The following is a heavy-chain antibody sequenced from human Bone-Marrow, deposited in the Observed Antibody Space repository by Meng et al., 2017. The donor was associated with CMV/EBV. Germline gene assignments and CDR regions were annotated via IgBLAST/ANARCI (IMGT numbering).Heavy chain of an antibody. J-gene: IGHJ1*01. Sequence: GESLKISCAASGFPFSSFSMNWVRQAPGKGLEWVSSISSSGSYISYADSVKGRFTISRDNAKNSLYLQMNSLRAEDTAVYYCARADRYCSSTSCYFRHWGQGTLVTVSS. CDR2: ISSSGSYI. D-gene: IGHD2-2*01. V-gene: IGHV3-21*01. CDR1: GFPFSSFS. CDR3: ARADRYCSSTSCYFRH.